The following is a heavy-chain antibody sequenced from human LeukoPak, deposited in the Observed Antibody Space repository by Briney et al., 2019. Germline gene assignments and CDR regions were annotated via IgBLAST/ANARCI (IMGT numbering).Heavy chain of an antibody. CDR1: GFTFSSYW. Sequence: GGSLRLSCEVSGFTFSSYWIHWVRQAPGKGLVWVSRFSDDEGRTVYADSVKGRFTISKDNAKNTLYLRMNSLRAEDTAVYYCARDYFYGLDVWGQGTTVTVSS. CDR2: FSDDEGRT. V-gene: IGHV3-74*01. J-gene: IGHJ6*02. CDR3: ARDYFYGLDV.